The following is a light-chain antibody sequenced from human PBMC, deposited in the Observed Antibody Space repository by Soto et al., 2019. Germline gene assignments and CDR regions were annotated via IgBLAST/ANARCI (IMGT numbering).Light chain of an antibody. CDR1: QSISSW. J-gene: IGKJ1*01. CDR3: QQYNSPWT. Sequence: DIQMTQSPSTLSASVGDRVTITCRASQSISSWLAWYQQKPGKAPKLLIYDASSLESGVPSRFSGSGSGTEFTLTISSLQPYDFATYYCQQYNSPWTFGQGTKVEIK. CDR2: DAS. V-gene: IGKV1-5*01.